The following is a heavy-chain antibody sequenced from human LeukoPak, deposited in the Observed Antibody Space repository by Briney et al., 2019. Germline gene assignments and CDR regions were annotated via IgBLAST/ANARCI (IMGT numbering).Heavy chain of an antibody. V-gene: IGHV4-34*01. J-gene: IGHJ4*02. CDR1: DGSFSGYY. Sequence: PSETLSLTCAVYDGSFSGYYWSWIRQPPGKGLEWIGEINHSGSTNYNPSLKSRVTILLDTSKSQFSLKVRYVTAADTAVYYCARGLNDSWAGENYWGQGTLVTVSS. D-gene: IGHD3-3*01. CDR3: ARGLNDSWAGENY. CDR2: INHSGST.